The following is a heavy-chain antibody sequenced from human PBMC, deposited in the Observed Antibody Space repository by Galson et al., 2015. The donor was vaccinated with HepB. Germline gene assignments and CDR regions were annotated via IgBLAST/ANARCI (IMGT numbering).Heavy chain of an antibody. CDR2: ISSGSTTI. D-gene: IGHD2-15*01. Sequence: SLRLSCAASGFTFSRYSMNWVRQAPGKGLEWVSYISSGSTTIDYGHSVKGRFTISRDNAKNSLYLQMNSLRAEDTAVYYCARVRLYSGAFDIWGQGTMVTVSS. V-gene: IGHV3-48*01. CDR1: GFTFSRYS. J-gene: IGHJ3*02. CDR3: ARVRLYSGAFDI.